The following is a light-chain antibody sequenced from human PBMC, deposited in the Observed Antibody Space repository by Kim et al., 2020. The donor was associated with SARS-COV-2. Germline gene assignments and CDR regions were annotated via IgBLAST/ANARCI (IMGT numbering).Light chain of an antibody. J-gene: IGLJ2*01. CDR2: WVT. Sequence: QSALTHPPSASVSPGQSVTISCTGSSSNIGGYNYVSWYQQYPGKAPKLILFWVTQRPSGVPDRFSGSKSGNTASLTVSGLQAEDEADYYCSSYGGDNTEVVFGGGTKVTVL. CDR3: SSYGGDNTEVV. V-gene: IGLV2-8*01. CDR1: SSNIGGYNY.